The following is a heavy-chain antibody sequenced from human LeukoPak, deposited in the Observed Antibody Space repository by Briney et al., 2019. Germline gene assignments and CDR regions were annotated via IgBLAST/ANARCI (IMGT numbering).Heavy chain of an antibody. CDR3: ARSPGLGDYGFDH. CDR2: ISYDGNTI. V-gene: IGHV3-30-3*01. J-gene: IGHJ4*02. CDR1: EFTFSNYA. D-gene: IGHD4-17*01. Sequence: GGSLRLSCAASEFTFSNYALHWVRQAPGKGLQWVAVISYDGNTIHYADSVKGRFTISRDNVKNTLYLHMNSLKSEDTALYYCARSPGLGDYGFDHWGQGSLVIVSS.